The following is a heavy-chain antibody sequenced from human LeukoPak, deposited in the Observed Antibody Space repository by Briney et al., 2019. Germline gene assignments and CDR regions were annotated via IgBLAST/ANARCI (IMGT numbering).Heavy chain of an antibody. V-gene: IGHV4-31*03. CDR3: AREDIVVVPAASGYYYYYMDV. J-gene: IGHJ6*03. CDR1: GGSLSSGGYY. D-gene: IGHD2-2*01. CDR2: IYYSGGT. Sequence: PSETLSLTCTVSGGSLSSGGYYWSWIREHPGKGLEWIGYIYYSGGTYYNPSLKSRVTISVDTSKNQFSMKLSSVTAADTAVYYCAREDIVVVPAASGYYYYYMDVWGKGTTVTVSS.